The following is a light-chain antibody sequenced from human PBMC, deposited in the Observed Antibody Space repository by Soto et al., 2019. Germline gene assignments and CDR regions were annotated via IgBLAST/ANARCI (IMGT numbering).Light chain of an antibody. CDR2: GAS. J-gene: IGKJ5*01. Sequence: EIVLTQSPGTLSLSPGERATLSCRASQSVSSSYLAWYQQKPGQAPRLLIYGASSRATGIPDRFSGSGSGTDFTLTISRLEPEDFAVYYCQKYGSPPPITFGQGTRLEIK. CDR3: QKYGSPPPIT. CDR1: QSVSSSY. V-gene: IGKV3-20*01.